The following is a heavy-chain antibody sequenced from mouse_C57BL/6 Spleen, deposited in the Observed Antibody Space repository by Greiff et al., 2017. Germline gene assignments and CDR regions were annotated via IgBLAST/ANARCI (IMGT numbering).Heavy chain of an antibody. D-gene: IGHD4-1*01. V-gene: IGHV3-6*01. CDR2: IRYDGSN. J-gene: IGHJ3*01. CDR1: GYSITSGYY. Sequence: EVKLQESGPGLVKPSQSLSLTCSVTGYSITSGYYWNWIRQFPGNKLEWMGYIRYDGSNNYNPSLKNRISITRDTSKNQFFLRLNSVTTEDTATYYCARGRLGRGFAYWGQGTLVTVSA. CDR3: ARGRLGRGFAY.